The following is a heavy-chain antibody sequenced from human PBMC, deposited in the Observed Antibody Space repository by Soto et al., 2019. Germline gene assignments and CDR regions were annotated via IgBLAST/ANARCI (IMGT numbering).Heavy chain of an antibody. J-gene: IGHJ4*02. CDR2: IYYTGNT. CDR3: AREKTGDLTFFDS. V-gene: IGHV4-61*01. CDR1: GGSVSSGSYF. Sequence: PSETLSLTCTVSGGSVSSGSYFWSWIRQPPGKGLEWLGYIYYTGNTNYNPSLKSRLTISVDSSKNQFSLNLSSVTAADTAVYYCAREKTGDLTFFDSWGQGTLVTVSS. D-gene: IGHD3-16*01.